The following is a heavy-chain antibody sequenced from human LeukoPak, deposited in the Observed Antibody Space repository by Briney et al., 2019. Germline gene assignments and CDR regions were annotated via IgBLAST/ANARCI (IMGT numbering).Heavy chain of an antibody. CDR1: GGSISSYY. Sequence: SETLSLTCTVSGGSISSYYWSWIRQPPGKGLEWIGYIYYSGSTNYNPSLKSRVTISVDTSKNQFSLKLSSVTAADTAVYYCARGVSSGWSYYYYYMDVWSKGTTVTISS. V-gene: IGHV4-59*01. CDR3: ARGVSSGWSYYYYYMDV. J-gene: IGHJ6*03. D-gene: IGHD6-19*01. CDR2: IYYSGST.